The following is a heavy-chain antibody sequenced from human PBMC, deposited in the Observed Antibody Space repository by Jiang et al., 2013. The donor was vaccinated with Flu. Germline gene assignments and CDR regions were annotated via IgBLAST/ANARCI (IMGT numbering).Heavy chain of an antibody. J-gene: IGHJ6*02. CDR1: GDSVSSNSAA. V-gene: IGHV6-1*01. CDR3: ASGTQWLASRDSYYYGMDV. D-gene: IGHD6-19*01. CDR2: TYYRSKWYN. Sequence: QTLSLTCAISGDSVSSNSAAWNWIRQSPSRGLEWLGRTYYRSKWYNDYAVSVKSRITINPDTSKNQFSLQLNSVTPEDTAVYYCASGTQWLASRDSYYYGMDVWGQGTTVTVSS.